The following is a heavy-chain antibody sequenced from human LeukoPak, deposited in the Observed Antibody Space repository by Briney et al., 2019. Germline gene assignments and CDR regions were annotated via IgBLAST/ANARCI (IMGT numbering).Heavy chain of an antibody. CDR2: ISAYNGNT. J-gene: IGHJ5*02. CDR1: GYTFTSYG. V-gene: IGHV1-18*01. Sequence: GASVKVSCKASGYTFTSYGISWVRQAPGQGLEWMGWISAYNGNTNYGQKLQGRVTMTTDTSTSTAYMELRSLRSDDTAVYYCARTIAYYYDSSGYYLGWFDPWGQGTLVTVSS. CDR3: ARTIAYYYDSSGYYLGWFDP. D-gene: IGHD3-22*01.